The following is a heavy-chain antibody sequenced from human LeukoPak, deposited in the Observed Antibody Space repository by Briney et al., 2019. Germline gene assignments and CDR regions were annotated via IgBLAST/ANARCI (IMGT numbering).Heavy chain of an antibody. D-gene: IGHD2-2*01. V-gene: IGHV3-21*01. J-gene: IGHJ3*02. Sequence: GGSLRLSCAASGFTFSSYSMNWVRQAPGKGLEWVSSISSKNYIYYADSVKGRFTISRDNAKNSLYLQMNSPRAEDTAVYYCARESSVVVPAAKDIWGQGTMVTVSS. CDR1: GFTFSSYS. CDR2: ISSKNYI. CDR3: ARESSVVVPAAKDI.